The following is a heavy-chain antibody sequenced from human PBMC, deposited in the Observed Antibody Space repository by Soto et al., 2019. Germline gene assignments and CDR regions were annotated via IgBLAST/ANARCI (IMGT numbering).Heavy chain of an antibody. J-gene: IGHJ6*02. CDR1: GYTFSNYC. Sequence: GEYLKIARQGSGYTFSNYCIGWVRQMPGKGLDWLGLFYPGDSDTRYSPSFQCQVTISADRSISTAYLQWSSLKASDTAMYYCARHAYRAVAVISPTDCYGMEVGGQGTTVTVS. V-gene: IGHV5-51*01. CDR2: FYPGDSDT. D-gene: IGHD6-19*01. CDR3: ARHAYRAVAVISPTDCYGMEV.